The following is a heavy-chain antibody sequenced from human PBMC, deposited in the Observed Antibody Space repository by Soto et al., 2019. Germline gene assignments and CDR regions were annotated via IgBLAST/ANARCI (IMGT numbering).Heavy chain of an antibody. CDR1: GYTFTDYY. J-gene: IGHJ6*02. D-gene: IGHD2-2*02. Sequence: QVQLVQSRAEVKKPGASVNVSCKASGYTFTDYYIHWLRQAPGHGLEWMGWINPNSGATNYAHNFQGRVTMTRDTSIRAAYMELSRLSSDDTAVYYCAKDQGGYMVSGMDVWGQGTTVTVSS. V-gene: IGHV1-2*02. CDR2: INPNSGAT. CDR3: AKDQGGYMVSGMDV.